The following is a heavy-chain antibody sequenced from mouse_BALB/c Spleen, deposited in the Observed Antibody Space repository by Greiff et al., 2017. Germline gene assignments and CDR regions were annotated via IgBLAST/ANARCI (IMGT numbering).Heavy chain of an antibody. V-gene: IGHV5-6-4*01. J-gene: IGHJ1*01. CDR3: TRVLITTVVEAYFDV. CDR1: GFTFSSYT. Sequence: EVQLVESGGGLVKPGGSLKLSCAASGFTFSSYTMSWVRQTPEKRLEWVATISSGGSYTYYPDSVKGRFTISRDNAKNTLYLQMSSLKSEDTAMYYCTRVLITTVVEAYFDVWGAGTTVTVSS. D-gene: IGHD1-1*01. CDR2: ISSGGSYT.